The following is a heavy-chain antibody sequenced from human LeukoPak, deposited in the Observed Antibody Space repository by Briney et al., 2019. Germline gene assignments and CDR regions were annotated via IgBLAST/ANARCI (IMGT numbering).Heavy chain of an antibody. CDR2: ISSSGSTI. D-gene: IGHD2-15*01. CDR3: ARLYCSGGSCYYYYFDY. J-gene: IGHJ4*02. Sequence: RPGGSLRLSCAASGFTFDDYGMNWVRQAPGKGLEWVSYISSSGSTIYYADSVKGRFTISRDNAKNSLYLQMNSLRAEDTAVYYCARLYCSGGSCYYYYFDYWGQGTLVTVSS. CDR1: GFTFDDYG. V-gene: IGHV3-48*03.